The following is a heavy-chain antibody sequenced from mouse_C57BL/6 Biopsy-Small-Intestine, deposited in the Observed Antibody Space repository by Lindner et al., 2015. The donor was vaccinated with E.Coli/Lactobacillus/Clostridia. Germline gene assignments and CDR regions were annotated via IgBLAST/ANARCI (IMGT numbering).Heavy chain of an antibody. CDR1: GFSLTNYG. J-gene: IGHJ3*01. CDR3: ARHDGDLFAY. D-gene: IGHD2-13*01. V-gene: IGHV2-6-1*01. Sequence: VQLQESGPGLVAPSQSLSITCTISGFSLTNYGVHWVRQPPGKGLEWLVLIWSDGSTTYNSALKSRLSISKDNSKSQVFLKVNSLQADDTAMYYCARHDGDLFAYWGQGTLVTVS. CDR2: IWSDGST.